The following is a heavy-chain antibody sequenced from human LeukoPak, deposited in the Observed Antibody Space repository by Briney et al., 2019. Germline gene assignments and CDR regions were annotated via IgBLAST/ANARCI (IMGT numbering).Heavy chain of an antibody. CDR2: ISGSGGST. CDR3: ARDRGSYSGFDS. J-gene: IGHJ4*02. Sequence: GGSLRLSCAASGFTFSSYAMSWVRQAPGKRLEWVSAISGSGGSTYYADSVKGRFTISRDNSKNSLYLQMNSLTDKDTAVYYCARDRGSYSGFDSWGQGTLVTVSS. D-gene: IGHD1-26*01. CDR1: GFTFSSYA. V-gene: IGHV3-23*01.